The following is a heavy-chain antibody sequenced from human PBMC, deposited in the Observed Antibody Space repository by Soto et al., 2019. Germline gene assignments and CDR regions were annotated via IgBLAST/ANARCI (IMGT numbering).Heavy chain of an antibody. CDR1: GGSVSSGSYY. CDR3: ARDGGDYDFWSGYLGFGAFDI. J-gene: IGHJ3*02. CDR2: IYYSGST. V-gene: IGHV4-61*01. Sequence: PSETLSLTCTVSGGSVSSGSYYWSWIRQPPGKGLEWIGYIYYSGSTNYNPSLKSRVTISVDTSKNQFSLKLSSVTAADTAVYYCARDGGDYDFWSGYLGFGAFDIWGQGTVVTVSS. D-gene: IGHD3-3*01.